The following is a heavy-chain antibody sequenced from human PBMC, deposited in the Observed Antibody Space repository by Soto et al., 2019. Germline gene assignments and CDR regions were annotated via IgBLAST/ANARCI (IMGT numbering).Heavy chain of an antibody. V-gene: IGHV1-18*01. J-gene: IGHJ4*01. CDR1: GYTFTSYG. Sequence: QVQLVQSGAEVKKPGASVKVSCKASGYTFTSYGISWVRQAPGQGLEWMGWISAYNGNTNYAQKLQGRVTMTTDTSTRTAYMERRSLRFDDTAVYYCGRGSGSYYHSPFDYWGQGTLVNVSS. CDR2: ISAYNGNT. D-gene: IGHD3-10*01. CDR3: GRGSGSYYHSPFDY.